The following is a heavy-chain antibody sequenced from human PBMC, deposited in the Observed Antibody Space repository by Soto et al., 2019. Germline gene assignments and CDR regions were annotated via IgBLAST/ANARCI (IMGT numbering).Heavy chain of an antibody. CDR2: IDPSDSQT. V-gene: IGHV5-10-1*01. CDR3: ARQIYDSDTGPNFQYYFDS. J-gene: IGHJ4*02. CDR1: GYSFAGYW. D-gene: IGHD3-22*01. Sequence: NPGESLKISCKGSGYSFAGYWITWVRRKPGKGLEWMGRIDPSDSQTYYSPSFRGHVTISVTKSITTVFLQWSSLRASDTAMYYCARQIYDSDTGPNFQYYFDSWGQGTPVTVS.